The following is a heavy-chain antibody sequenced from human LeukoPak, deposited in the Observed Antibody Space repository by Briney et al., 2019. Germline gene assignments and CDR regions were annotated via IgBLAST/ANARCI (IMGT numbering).Heavy chain of an antibody. CDR1: GFTFSSYA. Sequence: QTGGSLRLSCAASGFTFSSYAMSWVRQAPGKGLDWVSAISGSGGRTYYADSVKGRFTISRDNSKNTLYLQMNSLRAEDTAVYYCAKDLWLHRSYYFDYWGQGTLVTVSS. D-gene: IGHD3-9*01. V-gene: IGHV3-23*01. J-gene: IGHJ4*02. CDR3: AKDLWLHRSYYFDY. CDR2: ISGSGGRT.